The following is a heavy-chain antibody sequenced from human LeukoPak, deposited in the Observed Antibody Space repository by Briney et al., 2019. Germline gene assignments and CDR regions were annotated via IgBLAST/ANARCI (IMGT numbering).Heavy chain of an antibody. D-gene: IGHD6-13*01. CDR2: LWSDGIKT. V-gene: IGHV3-33*01. J-gene: IGHJ4*02. Sequence: PGRSLRLSCATSGFTFTNYGMHWVRQAPGRGLEWVAALWSDGIKTSYAGSVRGRFTISRDNSRNTLFLQMDSLRAEDTAVYYCGRDYTSSWTPLFNYWGQGTLVTVSS. CDR1: GFTFTNYG. CDR3: GRDYTSSWTPLFNY.